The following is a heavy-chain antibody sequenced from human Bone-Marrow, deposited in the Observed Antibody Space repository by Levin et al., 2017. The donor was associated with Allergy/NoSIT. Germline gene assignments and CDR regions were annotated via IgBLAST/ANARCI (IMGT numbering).Heavy chain of an antibody. J-gene: IGHJ3*01. CDR2: LYSGGTTT. Sequence: GGSLRLSCAASGFTVSDNYMSWVRQAPGKGLEWVSVLYSGGTTTFYADSVRGRFTISRDNSKNTLFLQMDSLRAEDTAIYYCARYCSSVTCYFDAFDVWGQGTLVTVSS. CDR1: GFTVSDNY. V-gene: IGHV3-53*01. D-gene: IGHD2-2*01. CDR3: ARYCSSVTCYFDAFDV.